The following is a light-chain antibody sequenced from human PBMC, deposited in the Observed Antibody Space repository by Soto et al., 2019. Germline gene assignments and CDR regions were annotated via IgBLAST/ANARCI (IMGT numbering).Light chain of an antibody. J-gene: IGKJ1*01. CDR1: QSISSW. CDR2: DAS. V-gene: IGKV1-5*01. Sequence: DIQMTQSPSTLSASVGDRVTITCRASQSISSWLAWYQRKPGKAPKLLIYDASSLESGVPSRFSGSGSGTEFTLTISSLQPDDFATHYCQQYNTYSPWTFGQGTKVDIK. CDR3: QQYNTYSPWT.